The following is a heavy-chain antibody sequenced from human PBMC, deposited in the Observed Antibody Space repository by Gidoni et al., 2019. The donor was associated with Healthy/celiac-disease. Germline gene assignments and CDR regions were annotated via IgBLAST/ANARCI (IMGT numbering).Heavy chain of an antibody. J-gene: IGHJ5*02. CDR3: AHAITGPTEPFYP. V-gene: IGHV2-5*02. CDR1: VISRSTWGVG. Sequence: QITLKDSGPTPVNPTQTLTLICTFSVISRSTWGVGVGWLRQPPGKALEWLTLIYWDDDKRYSPSLNSRLTITKDASKNQVVLTMTNMDPVDTATYDCAHAITGPTEPFYPWGQGTLVTVSS. CDR2: IYWDDDK. D-gene: IGHD1-20*01.